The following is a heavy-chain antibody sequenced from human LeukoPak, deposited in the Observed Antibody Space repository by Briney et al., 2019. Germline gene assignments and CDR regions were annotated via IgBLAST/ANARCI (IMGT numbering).Heavy chain of an antibody. J-gene: IGHJ4*02. V-gene: IGHV4-59*08. CDR1: GGSISSYY. Sequence: SETLSLTCTVSGGSISSYYWSWIRQPPGKGLEWIGYIYYSGSTNYNPSLKSRVTISVDTSKNQFSLKLSSVTAADTAVYYCARGLDVDTAMVYFDYWGQGTLVTVSS. D-gene: IGHD5-18*01. CDR3: ARGLDVDTAMVYFDY. CDR2: IYYSGST.